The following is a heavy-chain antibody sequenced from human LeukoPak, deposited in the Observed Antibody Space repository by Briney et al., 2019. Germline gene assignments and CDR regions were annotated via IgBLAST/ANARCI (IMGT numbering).Heavy chain of an antibody. CDR2: ISSSGSTI. CDR1: GFTFSDYY. V-gene: IGHV3-11*01. CDR3: ARDRSSGAFDI. J-gene: IGHJ3*02. D-gene: IGHD1-26*01. Sequence: GGSLRLSCAASGFTFSDYYMSWIRQAPGKGLEWVSYISSSGSTIYYADSVKGRFTISGDNAKNSLYLQMNSLRAEDTAVYYCARDRSSGAFDIWGQGTMVTVSS.